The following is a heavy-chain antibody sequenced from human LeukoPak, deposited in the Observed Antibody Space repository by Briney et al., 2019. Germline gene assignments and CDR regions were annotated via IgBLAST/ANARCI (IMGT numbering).Heavy chain of an antibody. CDR1: GFTFSSYW. CDR3: ARAPGYSGYDRTFDY. J-gene: IGHJ4*02. Sequence: GGSLRLSCAASGFTFSSYWMRWVRQAPGKGLVWVARINSDGSSTSYADSVKGRFTISRDNAKNSLYLQMNSLRAEDTAVYYCARAPGYSGYDRTFDYWGQGTLVTVSS. V-gene: IGHV3-74*01. D-gene: IGHD5-12*01. CDR2: INSDGSST.